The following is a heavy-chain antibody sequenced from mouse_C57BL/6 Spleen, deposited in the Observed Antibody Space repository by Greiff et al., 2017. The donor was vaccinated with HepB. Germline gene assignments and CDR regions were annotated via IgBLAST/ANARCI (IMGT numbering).Heavy chain of an antibody. CDR3: ARRAVTTRGVDY. V-gene: IGHV5-17*01. D-gene: IGHD2-2*01. J-gene: IGHJ2*01. CDR1: GFTFSDYG. CDR2: ISSGSSTI. Sequence: EVQLVESGGGLVKPGGSLKLSCAASGFTFSDYGMHWVRQAPEKGLEWVAYISSGSSTIYYADTVKGRFTISRDNAKNTLFLQMPRLRSEDTAMYYCARRAVTTRGVDYWGQSTTLTVSS.